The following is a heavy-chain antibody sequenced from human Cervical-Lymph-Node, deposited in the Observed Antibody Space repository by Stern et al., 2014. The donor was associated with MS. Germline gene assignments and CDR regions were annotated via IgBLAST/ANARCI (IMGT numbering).Heavy chain of an antibody. J-gene: IGHJ6*02. CDR2: IIPIFGTA. D-gene: IGHD6-6*01. CDR3: ARDEGIAARPRYYYGMDV. Sequence: VQLVESGAEVKKPGSSVKVSCKASGGTFSSYAISWVRQAPGQGLEWMGGIIPIFGTANYAQNFQGRVTITADESTSTAYMELSSLRSEDTAVYYCARDEGIAARPRYYYGMDVWGQGTTVTVSS. CDR1: GGTFSSYA. V-gene: IGHV1-69*01.